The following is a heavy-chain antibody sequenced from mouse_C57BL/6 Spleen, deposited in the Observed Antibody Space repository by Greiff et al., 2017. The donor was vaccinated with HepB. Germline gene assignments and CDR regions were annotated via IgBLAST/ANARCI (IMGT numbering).Heavy chain of an antibody. D-gene: IGHD4-1*01. V-gene: IGHV1-76*01. CDR1: GYTFTDYY. Sequence: QVQLQQSGAELVRPGASVKLSCKASGYTFTDYYINWVKQRPGQGLEWIARIYPGSGNTYYNEKFKGKATLTAEKSSSTAYMQLSSLTSEDSAVYFCARPYWDGDWYFDVWGTGTTVTVSS. CDR3: ARPYWDGDWYFDV. CDR2: IYPGSGNT. J-gene: IGHJ1*03.